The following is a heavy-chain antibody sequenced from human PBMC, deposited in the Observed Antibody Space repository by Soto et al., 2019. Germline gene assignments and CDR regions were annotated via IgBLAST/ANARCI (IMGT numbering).Heavy chain of an antibody. CDR2: IDPSDSQT. Sequence: LKISCKGSGYSFAGYWITWVRQRPGKGLEWMGRIDPSDSQTYYSPSFRGHVTISVTKSITTVFLQWSSLRASDTAMYYCARQIYDSDTGPNFQYYFDSWGQGTPVTVPQ. J-gene: IGHJ4*02. D-gene: IGHD3-22*01. CDR1: GYSFAGYW. CDR3: ARQIYDSDTGPNFQYYFDS. V-gene: IGHV5-10-1*01.